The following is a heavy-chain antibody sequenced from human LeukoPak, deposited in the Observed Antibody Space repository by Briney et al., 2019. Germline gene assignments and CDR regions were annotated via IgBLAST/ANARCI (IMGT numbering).Heavy chain of an antibody. CDR3: AKDGKWLRPHYFDY. Sequence: GGSLRLSCAASGFTFSSYSMNWVRQAPGKGLEWVSSISSSSSYIYYADSVKGRFTISRDNSKNTLYLQMNSLRAEDTAVYYCAKDGKWLRPHYFDYWGQGTLVTVSS. CDR2: ISSSSSYI. D-gene: IGHD5-12*01. CDR1: GFTFSSYS. J-gene: IGHJ4*02. V-gene: IGHV3-21*04.